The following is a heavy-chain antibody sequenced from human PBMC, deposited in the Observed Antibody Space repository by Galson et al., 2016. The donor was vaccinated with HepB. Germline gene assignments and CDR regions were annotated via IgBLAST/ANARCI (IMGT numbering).Heavy chain of an antibody. CDR2: ISTTVRTI. Sequence: SLRLSCAGSGFAFSNSGINWVRQAPGKGLQWISYISTTVRTIYYADSVVGRFTISRDNAKNSAYLEMNSLRDDDTAVYYCARELVRSAFDLWGQGTMVTVSS. CDR3: ARELVRSAFDL. J-gene: IGHJ3*01. D-gene: IGHD6-6*01. CDR1: GFAFSNSG. V-gene: IGHV3-48*02.